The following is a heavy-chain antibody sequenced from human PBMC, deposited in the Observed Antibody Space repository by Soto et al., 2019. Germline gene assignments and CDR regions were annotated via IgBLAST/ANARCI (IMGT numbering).Heavy chain of an antibody. CDR3: AREQGDYVSDYYYYMDV. CDR2: ISSSSSTI. CDR1: GFTFSSYS. Sequence: GGSLRLSCAASGFTFSSYSMNWVRQAPGKGLEWVSYISSSSSTIYYADSVKGRFTISRDNAKNSLYLQMNSLRAEDTAVYYCAREQGDYVSDYYYYMDVWGKGTTVTVSS. J-gene: IGHJ6*03. D-gene: IGHD4-17*01. V-gene: IGHV3-48*01.